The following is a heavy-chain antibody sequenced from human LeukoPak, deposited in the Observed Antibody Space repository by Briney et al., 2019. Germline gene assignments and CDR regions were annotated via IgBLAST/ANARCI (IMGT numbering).Heavy chain of an antibody. D-gene: IGHD6-19*01. CDR1: GFTLSSNY. CDR3: ARDGSRYWYFDL. CDR2: IYSGYST. V-gene: IGHV3-53*01. J-gene: IGHJ2*01. Sequence: GGSLRLSCAASGFTLSSNYMRWVRQAPGKGVGWGSVIYSGYSTYYADSVKGRFTISRDNSKNTVYLQMNSLRAEDTAVYYCARDGSRYWYFDLWGRGTLVTVSS.